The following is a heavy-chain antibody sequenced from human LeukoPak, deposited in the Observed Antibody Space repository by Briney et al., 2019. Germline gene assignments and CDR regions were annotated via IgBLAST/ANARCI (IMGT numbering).Heavy chain of an antibody. CDR2: IKQDGSEK. Sequence: GGSLRLSCAASGFTFSSYLMSWVRQAPGKWLQWVANIKQDGSEKHYVDSVKGRFTISRDNAKNSLYLQMNSLSAEDTAVYYCARERYGHDFDYWGQGTLVTVSS. V-gene: IGHV3-7*05. D-gene: IGHD5-18*01. CDR1: GFTFSSYL. J-gene: IGHJ4*02. CDR3: ARERYGHDFDY.